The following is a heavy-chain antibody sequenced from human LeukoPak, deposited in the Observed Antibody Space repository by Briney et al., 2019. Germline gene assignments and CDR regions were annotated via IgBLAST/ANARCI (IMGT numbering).Heavy chain of an antibody. D-gene: IGHD4-17*01. Sequence: PSETLSLTCTVSGGSISSYYWSWIRQPPGKGLEWIGYIYYSGSTNYNPSLKSRVTISVDTSKNQFSLKLNSVTAADTAVYYCAREDYGDYMDVWGKGTTVTVSS. J-gene: IGHJ6*03. V-gene: IGHV4-59*01. CDR2: IYYSGST. CDR3: AREDYGDYMDV. CDR1: GGSISSYY.